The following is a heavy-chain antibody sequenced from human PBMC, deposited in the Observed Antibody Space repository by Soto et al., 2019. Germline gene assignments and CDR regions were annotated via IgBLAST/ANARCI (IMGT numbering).Heavy chain of an antibody. V-gene: IGHV3-15*01. Sequence: GGSLRLSCAASGFTFSNAWMSWVRQAPGKGLEWVGRIKSKTDGGTTDYAAPVKGRFTISRDDSKNTLYLQMNSLKTEDTAVYYCTTESVSYDYIWGSYRYSDYWGQGTLVTVSS. CDR3: TTESVSYDYIWGSYRYSDY. CDR1: GFTFSNAW. J-gene: IGHJ4*02. D-gene: IGHD3-16*02. CDR2: IKSKTDGGTT.